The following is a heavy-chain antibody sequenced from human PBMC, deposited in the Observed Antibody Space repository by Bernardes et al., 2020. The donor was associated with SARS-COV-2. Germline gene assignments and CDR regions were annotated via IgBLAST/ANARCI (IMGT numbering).Heavy chain of an antibody. V-gene: IGHV1-24*01. CDR2: FDPEDGET. CDR3: ATAPPVVVVAATPYYYYGMDV. J-gene: IGHJ6*02. Sequence: ASVKVSCKVSGYTLTELSMHWVRQAPGKGLEWMGGFDPEDGETIYAQKFQGRVTMTEDTSTDTAYMELSSLRSEDTAVYYCATAPPVVVVAATPYYYYGMDVRGQGTAVSV. D-gene: IGHD2-15*01. CDR1: GYTLTELS.